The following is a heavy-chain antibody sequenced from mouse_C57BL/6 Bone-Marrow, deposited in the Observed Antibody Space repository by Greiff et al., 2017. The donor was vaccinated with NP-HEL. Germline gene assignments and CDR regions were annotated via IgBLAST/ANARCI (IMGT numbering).Heavy chain of an antibody. Sequence: VQLQQSGAELVRPGASVKLSCTASGFNIKDDYMHWVKQRPEQGLEWIGWIDPENGDTEYASKFQGKATITADPSSNTAYLQLSSLTSEDTAVYYCTTPRYFDVWGTGTTVTVSS. J-gene: IGHJ1*03. CDR3: TTPRYFDV. V-gene: IGHV14-4*01. CDR2: IDPENGDT. CDR1: GFNIKDDY.